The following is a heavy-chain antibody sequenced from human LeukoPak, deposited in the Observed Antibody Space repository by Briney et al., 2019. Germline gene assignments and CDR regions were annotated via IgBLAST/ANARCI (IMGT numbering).Heavy chain of an antibody. CDR1: GFTFSNYG. V-gene: IGHV3-33*01. J-gene: IGHJ4*02. CDR3: ARDLGDGYNSADY. D-gene: IGHD5-24*01. CDR2: IWYDGSNK. Sequence: GRSLRLSCAASGFTFSNYGMHWVRQAPGKGLEWVAVIWYDGSNKYYADSVSLGRFTISRDNPKNTLYLQMNSLRAEDTAVYYCARDLGDGYNSADYWGQGTLVTVSS.